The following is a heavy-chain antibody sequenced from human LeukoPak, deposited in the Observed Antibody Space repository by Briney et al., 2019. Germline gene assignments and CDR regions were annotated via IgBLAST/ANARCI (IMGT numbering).Heavy chain of an antibody. CDR3: AKDLWGEPWYMDV. V-gene: IGHV3-30*02. J-gene: IGHJ6*03. CDR2: IRFDGSNK. CDR1: GFTFTNFG. Sequence: PGGSLRLSCAASGFTFTNFGMHWVRQAPGRGLEWVAFIRFDGSNKYYADSVKGRFTISRDNSKNTLYLQMNSLRAEDTAVYYCAKDLWGEPWYMDVWGKGTTVTVSS. D-gene: IGHD1-14*01.